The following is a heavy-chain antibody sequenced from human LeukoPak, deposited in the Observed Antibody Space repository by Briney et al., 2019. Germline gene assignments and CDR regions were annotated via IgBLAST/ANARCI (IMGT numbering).Heavy chain of an antibody. CDR3: ANCGRSTSCFY. J-gene: IGHJ4*02. Sequence: GGPLSLSCAASGITFSAHAMSWFRQAPGKGRGGVSTISDSGGSTYYSDSGEGRFTIYRDNSKNTLYLQMNSLRAEDAAVYFCANCGRSTSCFYWGQGTLVTVSS. V-gene: IGHV3-23*01. CDR1: GITFSAHA. D-gene: IGHD2-2*01. CDR2: ISDSGGST.